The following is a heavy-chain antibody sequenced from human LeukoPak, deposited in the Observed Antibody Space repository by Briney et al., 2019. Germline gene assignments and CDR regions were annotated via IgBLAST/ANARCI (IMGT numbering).Heavy chain of an antibody. J-gene: IGHJ3*01. CDR3: ARGGIYYYDSSGSTA. CDR1: GFTFSSYS. Sequence: GGSLRLSCAASGFTFSSYSTNWVRQAPGKGLEWVSYISSSSSTIYYADSVKGRFTISRDNAKNSLYLQMNSLRAEDTAVYYCARGGIYYYDSSGSTAWGQGTMVTVSS. D-gene: IGHD3-22*01. V-gene: IGHV3-48*01. CDR2: ISSSSSTI.